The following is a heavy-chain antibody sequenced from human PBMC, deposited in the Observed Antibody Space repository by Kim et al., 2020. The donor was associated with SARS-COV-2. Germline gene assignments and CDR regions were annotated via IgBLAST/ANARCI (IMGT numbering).Heavy chain of an antibody. J-gene: IGHJ4*02. CDR2: IYYSGST. D-gene: IGHD3-10*01. CDR1: GGSISSYY. CDR3: ARDPGGYYFDY. Sequence: SETLSLTCTVSGGSISSYYWSWIRQPPGKGLEWIGYIYYSGSTNYNPSLKSRVTISVDTSKNQFSLKLSSVTAADTAVYYCARDPGGYYFDYWGQGTLVT. V-gene: IGHV4-59*01.